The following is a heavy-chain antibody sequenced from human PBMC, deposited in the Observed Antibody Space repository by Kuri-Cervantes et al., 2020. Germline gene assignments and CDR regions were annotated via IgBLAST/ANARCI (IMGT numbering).Heavy chain of an antibody. CDR3: ARGGGTFGGVIARGWYYFDY. V-gene: IGHV1-18*01. J-gene: IGHJ4*02. D-gene: IGHD3-16*02. Sequence: ASVKVSCKASGYTFSNYGISWVRQAPGQGLEWMGWISAYNGNTDYAQKFQGRVTMTRDTSTSTVYMELSSLRSEDTAVYYCARGGGTFGGVIARGWYYFDYWGQGTLVTVSS. CDR2: ISAYNGNT. CDR1: GYTFSNYG.